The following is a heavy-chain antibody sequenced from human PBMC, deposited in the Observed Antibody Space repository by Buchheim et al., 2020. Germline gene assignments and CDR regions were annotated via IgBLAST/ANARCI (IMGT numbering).Heavy chain of an antibody. CDR1: GFTLNSYW. V-gene: IGHV3-74*01. CDR2: ISSDGRNI. CDR3: ARDEGSGTYVRGFDS. D-gene: IGHD1-26*01. J-gene: IGHJ4*02. Sequence: EVQLVESGGGLLQPGGSLRLSCVASGFTLNSYWMYWVRQAPGKGLVCVSRISSDGRNIYYADSVKGRFTISRDDAKNTLYLQMNSLTAADTAVYYSARDEGSGTYVRGFDSWGQGAL.